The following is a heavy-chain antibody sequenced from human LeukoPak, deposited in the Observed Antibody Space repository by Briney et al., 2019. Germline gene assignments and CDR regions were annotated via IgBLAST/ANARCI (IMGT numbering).Heavy chain of an antibody. D-gene: IGHD3-10*01. CDR3: ARLSNPYGGFHLDF. J-gene: IGHJ4*02. CDR1: GDSIRNYY. V-gene: IGHV4-59*08. CDR2: IHYSGRT. Sequence: PSETLSLTCTVSGDSIRNYYWSWIRQPPGKELEWIGYIHYSGRTNYSPSLKRRVTMSVDTSKNQFSLRLSSVTAADTAFYYCARLSNPYGGFHLDFWGQGTLVTVSS.